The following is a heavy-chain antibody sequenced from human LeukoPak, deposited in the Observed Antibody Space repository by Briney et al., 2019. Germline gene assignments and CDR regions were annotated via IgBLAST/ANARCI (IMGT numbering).Heavy chain of an antibody. CDR1: GFTFSSYG. D-gene: IGHD2-15*01. J-gene: IGHJ6*02. Sequence: SGRSLRLSCAASGFTFSSYGMHWVRQAPGKGLEWVAIIWYDGSDKYYADSVKGRFTVSRDNSKNTMYLQMNSLTDEDTAVYYCARVACTGGRCLAYNFYGMDVWGQGTTVTVSS. CDR3: ARVACTGGRCLAYNFYGMDV. V-gene: IGHV3-33*08. CDR2: IWYDGSDK.